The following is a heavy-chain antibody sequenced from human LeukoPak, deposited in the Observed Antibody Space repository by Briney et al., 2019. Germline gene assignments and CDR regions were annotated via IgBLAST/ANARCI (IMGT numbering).Heavy chain of an antibody. V-gene: IGHV4-39*07. CDR1: GGSISSSSYC. D-gene: IGHD6-13*01. CDR2: IYYSGST. Sequence: SESLSLTCAVSGGSISSSSYCSGCIRHHPRKWLGWIGSIYYSGSTYYNPSLKSRVTISVDTSKNQFSLKLSSVTAADTAVYYCARDGHAHGPSSWSVEVDYWGQGTLVTVSS. J-gene: IGHJ4*02. CDR3: ARDGHAHGPSSWSVEVDY.